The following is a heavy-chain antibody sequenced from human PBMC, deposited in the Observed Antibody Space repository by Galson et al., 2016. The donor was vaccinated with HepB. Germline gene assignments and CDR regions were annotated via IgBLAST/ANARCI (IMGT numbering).Heavy chain of an antibody. CDR2: ISYSGST. Sequence: ETLSLTCTVSGASISSSNYYWVWIRQPPGRGLEWIGSISYSGSTSHDPSLKDRLTIAVDTPKSQFSLTLSSVTAADTAVYYCARYCSGGRCYRGLDVWGQGTAVTVSS. D-gene: IGHD2-15*01. J-gene: IGHJ6*02. CDR3: ARYCSGGRCYRGLDV. V-gene: IGHV4-39*01. CDR1: GASISSSNYY.